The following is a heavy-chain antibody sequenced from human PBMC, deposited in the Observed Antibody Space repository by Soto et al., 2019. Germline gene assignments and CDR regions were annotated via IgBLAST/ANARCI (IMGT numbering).Heavy chain of an antibody. J-gene: IGHJ6*02. D-gene: IGHD2-21*02. V-gene: IGHV4-34*01. CDR2: IDHSGST. CDR1: GGSFSGYY. CDR3: ARQKYTDPVTHYFYYGMDV. Sequence: QVQLQQWGAGLLKPSETLSLTCAVYGGSFSGYYWNWIRQPPGKGLEWIGEIDHSGSTNYNPSLKSRVAISLDTSRNQFSLELTSVTAADTAVYFCARQKYTDPVTHYFYYGMDVWGPGTTVAVSS.